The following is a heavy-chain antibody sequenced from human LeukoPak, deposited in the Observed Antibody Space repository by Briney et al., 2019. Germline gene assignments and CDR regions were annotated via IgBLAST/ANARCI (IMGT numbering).Heavy chain of an antibody. CDR3: VKGRGGYVKYKTFDY. CDR1: GFTFSSYW. V-gene: IGHV3-7*01. Sequence: GGSLRLSCAASGFTFSSYWMSWVRQAPRKGLEWVANIKHDGSEAYYVASVKGRFTISKDNVKNSLYLQMNSLRTEDTAVYYCVKGRGGYVKYKTFDYWGQGTLVTVSS. J-gene: IGHJ4*02. D-gene: IGHD5-12*01. CDR2: IKHDGSEA.